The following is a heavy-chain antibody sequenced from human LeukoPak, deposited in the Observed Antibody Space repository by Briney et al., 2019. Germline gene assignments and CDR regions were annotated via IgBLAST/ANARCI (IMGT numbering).Heavy chain of an antibody. J-gene: IGHJ4*02. CDR3: AKDFRIGYSAHFDY. Sequence: GGSLRLSCAASGFTFSSYAMSWVRQAPGKGLEWVSAISGSGGSTYYADSVKGRFSISRDDSKNTLYLQMDSLRGEDTAVYYCAKDFRIGYSAHFDYWGQGALVTVSS. CDR1: GFTFSSYA. D-gene: IGHD2-21*01. V-gene: IGHV3-23*01. CDR2: ISGSGGST.